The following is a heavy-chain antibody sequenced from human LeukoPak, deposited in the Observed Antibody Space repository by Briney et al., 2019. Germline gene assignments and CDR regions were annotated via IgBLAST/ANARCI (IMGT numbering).Heavy chain of an antibody. CDR2: ISWDGGST. CDR1: GFTFDDYT. Sequence: GGSLRLSCAASGFTFDDYTMHWVRQAPGKGLEWVSLISWDGGSTYYADSVKGRFTISRDNSKNSLYLQMNSLRTEDTALYYCARDNKGDFDYWGQGTLVTVSS. D-gene: IGHD1-26*01. CDR3: ARDNKGDFDY. J-gene: IGHJ4*02. V-gene: IGHV3-43*01.